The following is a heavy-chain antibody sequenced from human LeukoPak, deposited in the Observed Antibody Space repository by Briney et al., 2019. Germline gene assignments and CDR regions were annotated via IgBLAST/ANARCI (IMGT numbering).Heavy chain of an antibody. D-gene: IGHD6-13*01. CDR2: INWRSDEI. Sequence: PGGSLRLSCSASGFTFDNYAMHWVRQAPMKGLEWVASINWRSDEIGYADSVKGRFTISRDNAKNSLYLQMNSLRAEDTALYYCARGLLGYSSSWYPPRGAFDIWGQGTMVTVSS. V-gene: IGHV3-9*01. CDR1: GFTFDNYA. CDR3: ARGLLGYSSSWYPPRGAFDI. J-gene: IGHJ3*02.